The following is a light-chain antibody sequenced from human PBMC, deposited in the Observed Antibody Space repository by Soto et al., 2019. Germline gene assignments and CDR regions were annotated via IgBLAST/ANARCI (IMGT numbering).Light chain of an antibody. V-gene: IGLV2-23*02. CDR3: CSYGGSRAV. Sequence: QSALTQPASVSGSPGQSITISCTGTSSDVGSHNLVSWYQQHPGQAPKLMIYEVSKRPLGVSARFSASKSGNMASLTISGLQAEDEADYYCCSYGGSRAVFGGGTK. J-gene: IGLJ7*01. CDR1: SSDVGSHNL. CDR2: EVS.